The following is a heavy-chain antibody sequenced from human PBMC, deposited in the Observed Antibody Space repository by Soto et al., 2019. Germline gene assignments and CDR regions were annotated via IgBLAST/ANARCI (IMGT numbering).Heavy chain of an antibody. D-gene: IGHD6-19*01. Sequence: EVQLLESGGGLIQPGGSLRLSCAASGFTYRKHDMSWVRQGPGKGLEWVSSISGSGGSLYYADSVKGRFTISRDDSKNTLFLQMNSLRADDTAVYYCATRALAGGIYYLDYWGQGTLVTVSS. J-gene: IGHJ4*02. CDR1: GFTYRKHD. V-gene: IGHV3-23*01. CDR3: ATRALAGGIYYLDY. CDR2: ISGSGGSL.